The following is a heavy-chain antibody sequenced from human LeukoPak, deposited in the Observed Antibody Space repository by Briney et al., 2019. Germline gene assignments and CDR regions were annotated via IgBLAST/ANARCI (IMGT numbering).Heavy chain of an antibody. V-gene: IGHV4-34*01. J-gene: IGHJ3*02. CDR3: ARQIVVVTYAFDI. CDR2: INHSGST. D-gene: IGHD2-21*02. CDR1: GGSFSGYY. Sequence: SETLSLTCAVYGGSFSGYYWSWIRQPPGKGLEWIGEINHSGSTNYNPSLKSRVTISVDTSKNQFSLKLSSVTAADTAVYYCARQIVVVTYAFDIWGQGTMVTVSS.